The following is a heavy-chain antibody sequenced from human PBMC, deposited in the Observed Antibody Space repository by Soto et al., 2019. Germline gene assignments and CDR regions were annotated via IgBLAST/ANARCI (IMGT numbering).Heavy chain of an antibody. CDR2: ISGTGGST. CDR3: AKDRGVIAASWDY. J-gene: IGHJ4*02. CDR1: GFTFSSYA. V-gene: IGHV3-23*01. Sequence: EVQLLESGGGLVQPGVSLRLSCAASGFTFSSYAMSWVRQAPGKGLEWVSSISGTGGSTYYANSVKGRFTISRDNSKNTVYLQMSRLRAEDTAIYYCAKDRGVIAASWDYWGQGSLVTVSS. D-gene: IGHD2-15*01.